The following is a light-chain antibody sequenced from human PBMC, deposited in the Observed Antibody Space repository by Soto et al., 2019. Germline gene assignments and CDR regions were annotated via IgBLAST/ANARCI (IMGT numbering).Light chain of an antibody. Sequence: QSVLTQPPSASGTPGQRVTISCSGSSSNIGSEYVVWYQHLPGTAPKLLIYRNNQRPSGVPDRFAGSKSGTSASLAISGLRSEDEADYYCAARDDSLNGPVFGRGTKLTVL. CDR2: RNN. CDR3: AARDDSLNGPV. J-gene: IGLJ2*01. CDR1: SSNIGSEY. V-gene: IGLV1-47*01.